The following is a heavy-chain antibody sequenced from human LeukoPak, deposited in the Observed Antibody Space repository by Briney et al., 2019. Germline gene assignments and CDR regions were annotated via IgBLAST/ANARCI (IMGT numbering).Heavy chain of an antibody. CDR1: GFTFSNYG. V-gene: IGHV3-33*01. CDR2: IWYDGSNK. Sequence: GGSLRLSCAASGFTFSNYGMHWVRQAPGKGLEWVAAIWYDGSNKYYGDSVKGRFTISRDNSKNTLYLQMNSLRAEDTAVYYCARGERAEFDYWGQGTLVTVSS. CDR3: ARGERAEFDY. J-gene: IGHJ4*02.